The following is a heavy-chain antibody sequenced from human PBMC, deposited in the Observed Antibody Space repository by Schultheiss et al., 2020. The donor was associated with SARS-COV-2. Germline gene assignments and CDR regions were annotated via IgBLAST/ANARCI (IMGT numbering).Heavy chain of an antibody. Sequence: GGSLRLSCAASGFTVSSNYMSWVRQAPGKGLEWVSVIYSCGSTYYADSVKGRFTISRDNSKNTLYLQMNSLRAEDTAVYYCAKTSQLVLFDYWGQGTLVTVSS. V-gene: IGHV3-66*03. J-gene: IGHJ4*02. CDR2: IYSCGST. D-gene: IGHD6-13*01. CDR1: GFTVSSNY. CDR3: AKTSQLVLFDY.